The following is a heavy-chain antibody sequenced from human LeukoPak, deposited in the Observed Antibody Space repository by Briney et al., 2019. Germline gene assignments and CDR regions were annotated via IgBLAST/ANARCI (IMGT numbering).Heavy chain of an antibody. CDR3: ASELGIPDY. D-gene: IGHD7-27*01. V-gene: IGHV3-23*01. Sequence: GGSLRLSCAASGFAFSNYAMRWVRQAPGKGLEWVSGISGSGDSTYYADSVKGRFTISRDNAKNSLYLQMNSLRAEDTAVYYCASELGIPDYWGQGTLVTVSS. CDR2: ISGSGDST. CDR1: GFAFSNYA. J-gene: IGHJ4*02.